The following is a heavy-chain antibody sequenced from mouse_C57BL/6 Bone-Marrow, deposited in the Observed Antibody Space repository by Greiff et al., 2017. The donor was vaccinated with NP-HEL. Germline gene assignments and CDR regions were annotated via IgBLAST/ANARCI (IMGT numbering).Heavy chain of an antibody. Sequence: EVKLVESGGGLVKPGGSLKLSCAASGFTFSDYGMHWVRQAPEKGLEWVAYISSGSSTIYYADTVKGRFTISRDNAKNTLFLQMTSLRSEDTAMYYCARGYGKGNYAMDYWGQGTSVTVSS. CDR2: ISSGSSTI. CDR1: GFTFSDYG. J-gene: IGHJ4*01. D-gene: IGHD2-1*01. CDR3: ARGYGKGNYAMDY. V-gene: IGHV5-17*01.